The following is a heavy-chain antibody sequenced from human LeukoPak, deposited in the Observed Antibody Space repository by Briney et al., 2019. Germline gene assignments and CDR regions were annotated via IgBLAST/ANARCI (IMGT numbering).Heavy chain of an antibody. CDR2: INHSGST. J-gene: IGHJ4*02. D-gene: IGHD2-21*01. Sequence: SETLSLTCAVYGGSFSGYYWSWIRQPPGKGLEWIGEINHSGSTNYNPSLKSRVTISVDTSKNKFSLKLSSVTAADTAVYYCARGPYCGGDCYSHFDYWGQGTLVTVSS. CDR3: ARGPYCGGDCYSHFDY. V-gene: IGHV4-34*01. CDR1: GGSFSGYY.